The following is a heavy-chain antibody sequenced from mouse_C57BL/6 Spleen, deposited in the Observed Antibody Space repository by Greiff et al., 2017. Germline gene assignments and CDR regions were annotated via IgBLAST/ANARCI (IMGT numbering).Heavy chain of an antibody. V-gene: IGHV1-50*01. Sequence: QVHVKQPGAELVKPGASVKLSCKASGYTFTSYWMQWVKQRPGQGLEWIGEIDPSDSYTNYNQKFKGKATLTVDTSSSTAYMQLSSLTSEDSAVYYCARRYYGSSLWYFDVWGTGTTVTVSS. CDR3: ARRYYGSSLWYFDV. D-gene: IGHD1-1*01. J-gene: IGHJ1*03. CDR2: IDPSDSYT. CDR1: GYTFTSYW.